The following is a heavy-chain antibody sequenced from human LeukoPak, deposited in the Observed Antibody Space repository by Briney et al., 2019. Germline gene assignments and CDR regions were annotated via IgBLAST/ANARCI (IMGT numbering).Heavy chain of an antibody. J-gene: IGHJ4*02. Sequence: GGSLRLSCVASGFTVSSNYMSWVRQAPGKGLEWVSVIYSGDNTYYVDSVKGRFTISRDSSKNTLYLQMNSLRAEDTAVYYCARDYYDILTANRQTKSSYFDYWGLGTLVTVSS. V-gene: IGHV3-66*01. CDR3: ARDYYDILTANRQTKSSYFDY. CDR2: IYSGDNT. D-gene: IGHD3-9*01. CDR1: GFTVSSNY.